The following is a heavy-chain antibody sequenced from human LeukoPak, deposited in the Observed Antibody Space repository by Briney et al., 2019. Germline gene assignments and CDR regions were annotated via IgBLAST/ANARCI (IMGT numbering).Heavy chain of an antibody. CDR2: IHYSGST. CDR3: ARVDYYDSGTYSHVFDI. V-gene: IGHV4-30-4*01. D-gene: IGHD3-10*01. CDR1: GGSISSDGYY. Sequence: SETLSLTCTVSGGSISSDGYYWSWIRQPPGKGLEWIAYIHYSGSTYYNPSLKSRVTISVDTSKNQFSLKLSSMTVADTAVYYCARVDYYDSGTYSHVFDIWGQGTMVTVSS. J-gene: IGHJ3*02.